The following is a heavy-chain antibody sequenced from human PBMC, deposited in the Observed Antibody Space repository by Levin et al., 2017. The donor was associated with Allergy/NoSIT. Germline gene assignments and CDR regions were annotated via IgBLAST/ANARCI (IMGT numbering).Heavy chain of an antibody. CDR2: IKQDGSEK. Sequence: LSLTCAASGFTFSSYWMSWVRQAPGKGLEWVANIKQDGSEKFYVDSVKGRFTLSRDNAKNLMYLQMDSLRPEDTAVYYCARAGLYGSGTPHHWGQGTRVTVSS. CDR3: ARAGLYGSGTPHH. CDR1: GFTFSSYW. J-gene: IGHJ4*02. D-gene: IGHD3-10*01. V-gene: IGHV3-7*01.